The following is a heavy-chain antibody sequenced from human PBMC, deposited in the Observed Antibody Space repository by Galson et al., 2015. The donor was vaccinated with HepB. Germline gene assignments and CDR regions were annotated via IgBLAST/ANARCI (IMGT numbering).Heavy chain of an antibody. CDR3: AKDRWDLLRMGAFDV. J-gene: IGHJ3*01. D-gene: IGHD2-8*01. Sequence: SLRLSCAASGFTFDNFAMHWVRQVPGKGLEWVSGLSWNSGSYGYADSVKGRFTISRDNSKNPLYLQMNSLRPEDTAVYYCAKDRWDLLRMGAFDVWGQGTLVTVSS. CDR1: GFTFDNFA. CDR2: LSWNSGSY. V-gene: IGHV3-9*01.